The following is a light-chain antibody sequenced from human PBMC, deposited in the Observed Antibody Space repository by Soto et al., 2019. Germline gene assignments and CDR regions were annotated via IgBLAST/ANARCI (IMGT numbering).Light chain of an antibody. CDR1: QSVSSN. CDR2: GAS. CDR3: QKYNNSPYT. Sequence: EIVRTQSPATLSVSPGERATLSCRASQSVSSNLAWYQQKPGQAPRLLLYGASTRATGITARFSGSGSGTEFPLTISSLQSEDFAVYYCQKYNNSPYTFGQGDKLEIK. J-gene: IGKJ2*01. V-gene: IGKV3-15*01.